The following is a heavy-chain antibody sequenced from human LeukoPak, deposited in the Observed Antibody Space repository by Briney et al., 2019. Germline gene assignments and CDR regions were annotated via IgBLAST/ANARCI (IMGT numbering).Heavy chain of an antibody. Sequence: SETLSLTCTVSGGSIGSYYWSWIRQPAGKGLEWIGRIYPSGSTNYNPSLKSRVTMSVDTSKNQFSLKLSSVTAADTAVYYCARRAYSSSYFDYWGQGTLVTVSS. V-gene: IGHV4-4*07. D-gene: IGHD6-13*01. CDR3: ARRAYSSSYFDY. J-gene: IGHJ4*02. CDR2: IYPSGST. CDR1: GGSIGSYY.